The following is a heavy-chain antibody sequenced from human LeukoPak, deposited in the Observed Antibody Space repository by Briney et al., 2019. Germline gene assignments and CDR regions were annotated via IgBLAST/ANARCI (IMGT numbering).Heavy chain of an antibody. CDR2: INHSGSA. J-gene: IGHJ6*02. V-gene: IGHV4-34*01. D-gene: IGHD1-1*01. CDR1: GGSFSAYY. CDR3: ARVNERVDYYGMDV. Sequence: PSETLSLTCAAYGGSFSAYYWTWIRQPPGKGLEWIGEINHSGSAKYNPSLKSRVTISVDTSKNQFSLKLSSVTAADTAVYYCARVNERVDYYGMDVWGQGTTVTVSS.